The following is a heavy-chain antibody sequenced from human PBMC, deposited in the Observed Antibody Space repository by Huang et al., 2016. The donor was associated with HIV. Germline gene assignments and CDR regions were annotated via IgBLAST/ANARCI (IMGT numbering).Heavy chain of an antibody. D-gene: IGHD3-3*01. J-gene: IGHJ3*02. CDR1: GGSLSSGGYT. CDR2: IYDNGDT. Sequence: QVQLHESGPGLVKPSQTLSLTCTVSGGSLSSGGYTYNWIRQPPGKGLEWIGYIYDNGDTYYKPYIKSRVSISVDTSKNQFYLKLRSMTAADTAVYYCAREGFYDLWSAFRRAVDAFDTWGQGTKVTVSS. CDR3: AREGFYDLWSAFRRAVDAFDT. V-gene: IGHV4-30-4*08.